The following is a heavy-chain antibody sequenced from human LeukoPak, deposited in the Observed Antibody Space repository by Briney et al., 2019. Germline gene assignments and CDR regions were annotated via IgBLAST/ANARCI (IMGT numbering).Heavy chain of an antibody. CDR2: IYYSGST. CDR3: ARGTMVRGVLYDAFDI. D-gene: IGHD3-10*01. CDR1: GGSISSYY. J-gene: IGHJ3*02. V-gene: IGHV4-59*08. Sequence: SETLSLTCTVSGGSISSYYWSWIRQPPGKGLEWIGYIYYSGSTNYNPSLKSRVTISVDTSKNQFSLKLSSVTAADTAVYYCARGTMVRGVLYDAFDIWGQGTMVTVSS.